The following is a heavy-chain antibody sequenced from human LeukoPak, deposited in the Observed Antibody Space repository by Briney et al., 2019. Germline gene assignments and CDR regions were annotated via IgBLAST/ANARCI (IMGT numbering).Heavy chain of an antibody. CDR2: ISGSGGST. J-gene: IGHJ3*02. D-gene: IGHD1-26*01. V-gene: IGHV3-23*01. CDR1: GFTFSSYG. Sequence: GGSLRLSCAASGFTFSSYGMSWVRQAPGKGLEWVSAISGSGGSTYYADSVKGRFTISRDNSKNTLYLQMNSLRAEDTAVYYCAKGGAGRYSGSSGAAFDIWGQGTMVTVSS. CDR3: AKGGAGRYSGSSGAAFDI.